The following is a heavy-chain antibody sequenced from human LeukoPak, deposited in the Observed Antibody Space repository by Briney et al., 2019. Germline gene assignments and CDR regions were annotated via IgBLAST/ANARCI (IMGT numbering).Heavy chain of an antibody. CDR3: ARVYRSAGVVPIFDY. D-gene: IGHD3-3*01. Sequence: GGSLRLSCAASGFTFSSYGMHWVRQAPGKGLEWVAVIWYDGSNKYYADSVKGRFTISRDNSKNTLYLQMNSLRAEDTAVYYCARVYRSAGVVPIFDYWGQGTLVTVSS. V-gene: IGHV3-33*01. J-gene: IGHJ4*02. CDR1: GFTFSSYG. CDR2: IWYDGSNK.